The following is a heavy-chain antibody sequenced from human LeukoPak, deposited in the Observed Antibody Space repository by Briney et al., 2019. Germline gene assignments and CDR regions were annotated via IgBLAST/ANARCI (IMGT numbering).Heavy chain of an antibody. V-gene: IGHV1-8*01. J-gene: IGHJ6*02. CDR1: GYTFTSYD. CDR2: MNPNSGNT. Sequence: ASVKVSCKASGYTFTSYDINWVRRATGQGLEWMGWMNPNSGNTGYAQKFQGRVTMTRNTSISTAYMELSSLRSEDTAVYYCARTYYDILTGYSPFYYYGMDVWGQGTTVTVSS. CDR3: ARTYYDILTGYSPFYYYGMDV. D-gene: IGHD3-9*01.